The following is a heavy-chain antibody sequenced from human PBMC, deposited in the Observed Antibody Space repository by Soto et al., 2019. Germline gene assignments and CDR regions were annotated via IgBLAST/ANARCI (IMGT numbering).Heavy chain of an antibody. CDR2: IIPIFGTA. Sequence: AASVKVSCKASGGTFSSYAISWVRQAPGQGLEWMGGIIPIFGTANYAQKFQGRVTITADESTSTAYMELSSLRSEDTAVYYCARGDVDTTFDYWGQGTLVTVSS. J-gene: IGHJ4*02. V-gene: IGHV1-69*13. D-gene: IGHD5-18*01. CDR1: GGTFSSYA. CDR3: ARGDVDTTFDY.